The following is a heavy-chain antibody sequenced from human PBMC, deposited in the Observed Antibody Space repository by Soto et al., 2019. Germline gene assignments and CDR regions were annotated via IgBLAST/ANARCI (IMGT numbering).Heavy chain of an antibody. D-gene: IGHD3-10*01. CDR3: ATTPHGSGSYYGAY. J-gene: IGHJ4*02. Sequence: PGGSLRVSCAASGFTFSKNAMTWFRQAPGKGLEWVSAISGSSSSTYSADSVKGRFTISRDNSKNTLYLQMNSLRAEDTAIYYCATTPHGSGSYYGAYWGQGTLVTVSS. CDR1: GFTFSKNA. V-gene: IGHV3-23*01. CDR2: ISGSSSST.